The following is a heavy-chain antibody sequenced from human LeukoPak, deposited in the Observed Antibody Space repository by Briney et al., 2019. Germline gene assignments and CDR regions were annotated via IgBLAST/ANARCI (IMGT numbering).Heavy chain of an antibody. D-gene: IGHD3-9*01. V-gene: IGHV3-11*01. J-gene: IGHJ4*02. Sequence: GGSLRLSCAASGFTFDDYYMSWIRQAPGKGRGWVSYINTVGYTIYYADSVKGAFTISRDNTKRSLYLHMDTLGAEDTGLYTFARTGAILGTADYVDYWGQGTLVTVSS. CDR2: INTVGYTI. CDR3: ARTGAILGTADYVDY. CDR1: GFTFDDYY.